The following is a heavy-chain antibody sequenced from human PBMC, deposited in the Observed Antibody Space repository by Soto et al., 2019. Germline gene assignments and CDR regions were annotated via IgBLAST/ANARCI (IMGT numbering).Heavy chain of an antibody. J-gene: IGHJ4*02. CDR3: ARVSTVTTRDRYYFDY. Sequence: GSLRLSCAASGFTFSSYWMSWVRQAPGKGLEWVANIKQDGSEKYYVDSVKGRFTISRDNAKNSLYLQMNSLRAEDTAVYYCARVSTVTTRDRYYFDYWGQGTLVTVSS. CDR2: IKQDGSEK. D-gene: IGHD4-17*01. CDR1: GFTFSSYW. V-gene: IGHV3-7*01.